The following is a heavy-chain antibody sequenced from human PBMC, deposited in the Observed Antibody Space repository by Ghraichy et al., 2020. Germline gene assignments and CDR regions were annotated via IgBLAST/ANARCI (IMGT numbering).Heavy chain of an antibody. CDR3: ARDFVWTQYYFDGTAYSGHRAPATVPLARGSATTSVTPAAFDY. D-gene: IGHD3-9*01. V-gene: IGHV3-33*01. J-gene: IGHJ4*01. CDR1: GFTFSAYC. CDR2: IWTDGSNE. Sequence: GGSLRLSCAASGFTFSAYCMHWVRQVPGKGLEWVAVIWTDGSNEYYADSVKGRFTISRDNSKNTLFLQMNSLRDEDTAVYYCARDFVWTQYYFDGTAYSGHRAPATVPLARGSATTSVTPAAFDY.